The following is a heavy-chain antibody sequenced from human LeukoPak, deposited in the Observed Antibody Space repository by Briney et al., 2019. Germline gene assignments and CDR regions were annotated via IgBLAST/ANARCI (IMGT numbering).Heavy chain of an antibody. V-gene: IGHV3-20*04. CDR3: ARDLRRGGSDAFDI. CDR2: INWNGGST. Sequence: GGSLRLSCAASGFTFDDYGMSWVRQAPGKGLEWVSGINWNGGSTGYADSVKGRFTISRDNAKNSLYLQMNSLRAEDTALYYCARDLRRGGSDAFDIWGQGTMVTVSS. J-gene: IGHJ3*02. D-gene: IGHD2-15*01. CDR1: GFTFDDYG.